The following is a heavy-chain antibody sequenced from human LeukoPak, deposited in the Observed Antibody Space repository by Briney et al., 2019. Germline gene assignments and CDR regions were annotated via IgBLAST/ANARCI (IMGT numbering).Heavy chain of an antibody. J-gene: IGHJ1*01. CDR1: GFTFSTYW. CDR2: IKSDGGT. CDR3: ARAPSEIGGYYPEYFRH. D-gene: IGHD3-22*01. Sequence: GGSLRLSCAASGFTFSTYWMHWVRHAPGKGLVWVSRIKSDGGTNYAGSVKGRFTISRDNAKKTVSLQMNSLRPEDTGVYYCARAPSEIGGYYPEYFRHWGQGTLVTVSS. V-gene: IGHV3-74*01.